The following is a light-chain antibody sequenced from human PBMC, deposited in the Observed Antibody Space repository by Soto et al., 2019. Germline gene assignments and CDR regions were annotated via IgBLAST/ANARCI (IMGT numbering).Light chain of an antibody. CDR1: QSITNNY. Sequence: EIVLTQSPGTLSLSPGERATLSCRARQSITNNYLAWYQQKPGRAHRLLIYGASSRATGIPDRFSGSGSGTDFTLTISRLEPEDFGMYYCQQYGYLVTFGGGTKVETK. J-gene: IGKJ4*01. CDR2: GAS. CDR3: QQYGYLVT. V-gene: IGKV3-20*01.